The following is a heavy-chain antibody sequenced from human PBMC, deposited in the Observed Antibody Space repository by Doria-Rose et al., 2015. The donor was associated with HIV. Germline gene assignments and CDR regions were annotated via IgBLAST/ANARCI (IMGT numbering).Heavy chain of an antibody. CDR3: ARIKSSRWYHKYYFDF. CDR1: GVSLSSPGMG. V-gene: IGHV2-26*01. D-gene: IGHD6-13*01. Sequence: QESGPVLVKPTETLTLTCTVSGVSLSSPGMGVSWIRQPPGKALEWLANIFSDDARSYKTSLKSRLTISRGTSKRQVVLTMTDMDPVDTATYYCARIKSSRWYHKYYFDFWGQGTLVIVSA. J-gene: IGHJ4*02. CDR2: IFSDDAR.